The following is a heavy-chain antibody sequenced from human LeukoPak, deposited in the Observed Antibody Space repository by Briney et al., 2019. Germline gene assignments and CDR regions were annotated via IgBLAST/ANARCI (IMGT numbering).Heavy chain of an antibody. CDR3: ARGQGYCSGGSCYPDAFDI. J-gene: IGHJ3*02. CDR2: INPNSGGT. Sequence: ASVKVSCKAFGYTFTSNYMHWVRQAPGQGLEWMGWINPNSGGTNYAQKFQGRVTMTRDTSISTAYMELSRLRSDDTAVYYCARGQGYCSGGSCYPDAFDIWGQGTMVTVSS. CDR1: GYTFTSNY. D-gene: IGHD2-15*01. V-gene: IGHV1-2*02.